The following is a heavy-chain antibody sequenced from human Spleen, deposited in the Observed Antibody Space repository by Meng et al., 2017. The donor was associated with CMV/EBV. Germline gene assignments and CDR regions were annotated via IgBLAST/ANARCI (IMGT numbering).Heavy chain of an antibody. D-gene: IGHD1-14*01. CDR2: ISWNSGSI. Sequence: GGSLRLSCAASGFTFDDYAMHWVRQAPGKGLEWVSGISWNSGSIDYVDSVKGRFTISRDNAKNSLYLQMNSLRVEDMALYYCAKDIKHTLTSSFDYWGQGTLVTVSS. CDR3: AKDIKHTLTSSFDY. J-gene: IGHJ4*02. CDR1: GFTFDDYA. V-gene: IGHV3-9*03.